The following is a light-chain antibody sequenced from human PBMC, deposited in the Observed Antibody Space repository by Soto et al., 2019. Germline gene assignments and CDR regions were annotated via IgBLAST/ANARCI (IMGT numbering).Light chain of an antibody. CDR2: STS. CDR3: QQYDNWPWT. CDR1: QSLSSS. V-gene: IGKV3-15*01. Sequence: KVLTQSPGTLSMSPGERATLSCRASQSLSSSLAWYQQKPGQAPRLLIYSTSRRATGVPDRFTGSGSGTDFTLTISSLQSEDFGVYFCQQYDNWPWTFGQGTKVDIK. J-gene: IGKJ1*01.